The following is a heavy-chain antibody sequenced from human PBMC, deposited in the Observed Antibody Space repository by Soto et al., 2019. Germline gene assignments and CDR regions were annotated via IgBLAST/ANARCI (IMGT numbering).Heavy chain of an antibody. D-gene: IGHD3-10*01. J-gene: IGHJ3*02. CDR3: ARDLYFGAGGAIDI. CDR1: GFTFSGFL. CDR2: ITYDGRND. Sequence: GGSLRLSCAASGFTFSGFLMHWVRQAPGKGLESVALITYDGRNDYYAESVKGRFSISRDNSKNTLYLQMNSLRPDDTAVYYCARDLYFGAGGAIDIWGQGTMVTVSS. V-gene: IGHV3-30*04.